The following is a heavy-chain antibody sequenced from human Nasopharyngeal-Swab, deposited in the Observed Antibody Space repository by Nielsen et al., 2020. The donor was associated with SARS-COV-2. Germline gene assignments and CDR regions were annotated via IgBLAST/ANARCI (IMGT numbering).Heavy chain of an antibody. CDR3: ARIAVAGHNWFDP. J-gene: IGHJ5*02. D-gene: IGHD6-19*01. V-gene: IGHV6-1*01. CDR2: TYYRSKWYN. Sequence: WIRTSAWRGLEWLGRTYYRSKWYNDYAVSVKSRITINPDTSKNQFSLQLNSVTPEDTAVYYCARIAVAGHNWFDPWGQGTLVTVSS.